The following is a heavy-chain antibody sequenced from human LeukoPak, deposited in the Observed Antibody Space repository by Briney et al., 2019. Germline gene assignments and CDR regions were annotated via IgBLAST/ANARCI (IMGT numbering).Heavy chain of an antibody. CDR1: GDSISSYS. CDR3: AREISDTGMGTIDY. Sequence: SETLSLTCTVSGDSISSYSCSWIRQPPGKGLEWIGYIYYSGSTNYNPSLKSRVTISVDTSKNQFSLKLSSVTAADAAVYYCAREISDTGMGTIDYCGQATLVTLSS. V-gene: IGHV4-59*01. J-gene: IGHJ4*02. D-gene: IGHD5-18*01. CDR2: IYYSGST.